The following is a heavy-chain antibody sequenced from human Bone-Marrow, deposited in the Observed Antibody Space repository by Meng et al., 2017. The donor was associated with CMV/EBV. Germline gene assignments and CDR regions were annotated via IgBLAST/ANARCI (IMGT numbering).Heavy chain of an antibody. Sequence: GGSLRLSCAASGFTFSSYGMYWVRQAPGKGLEWVAFIRYGGSNKYYADSVMGRFTISRDNSNTTLYLPMNTLSAEDTAVYYCAKDLEFSQDYHVWSSSSGVGVWGQGTTVTVSS. CDR1: GFTFSSYG. CDR3: AKDLEFSQDYHVWSSSSGVGV. CDR2: IRYGGSNK. V-gene: IGHV3-30*02. J-gene: IGHJ6*02. D-gene: IGHD3-3*01.